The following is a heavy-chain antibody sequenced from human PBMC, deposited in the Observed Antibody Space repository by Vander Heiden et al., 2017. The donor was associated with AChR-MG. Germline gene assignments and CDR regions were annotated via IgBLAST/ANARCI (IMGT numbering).Heavy chain of an antibody. CDR1: GFTFSSYG. V-gene: IGHV3-21*01. J-gene: IGHJ6*02. CDR3: ARDDYGDYKKYYYGMDV. D-gene: IGHD4-17*01. Sequence: EVQLVESGGGLVKPGGSLRLSCAASGFTFSSYGMNWVRRAPGKGLEWVSSISSSSSYIDYADSVKGRFTISRDNAKNSLYLQMNSLRAEDTAVYYCARDDYGDYKKYYYGMDVWGQGTTVTVSS. CDR2: ISSSSSYI.